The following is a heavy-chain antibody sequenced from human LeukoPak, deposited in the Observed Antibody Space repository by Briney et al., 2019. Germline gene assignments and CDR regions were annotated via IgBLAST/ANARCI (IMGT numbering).Heavy chain of an antibody. D-gene: IGHD1-26*01. Sequence: GGSLRLSCAASGFTFSSYSMNWVRKAPGKGLEWVSSISSSSSYIYYADSVKGRFTISRGNAKNSLYLQMNSLRAEDTAVYYCARERSIGSLDYWGQGTLVTVSS. CDR2: ISSSSSYI. J-gene: IGHJ4*02. V-gene: IGHV3-21*01. CDR3: ARERSIGSLDY. CDR1: GFTFSSYS.